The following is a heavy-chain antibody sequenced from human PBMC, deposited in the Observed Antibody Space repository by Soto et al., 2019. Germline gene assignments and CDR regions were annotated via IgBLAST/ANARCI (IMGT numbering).Heavy chain of an antibody. V-gene: IGHV4-34*01. CDR3: ARGVAAATY. CDR2: INHSGST. J-gene: IGHJ4*02. CDR1: GGSFSGYY. D-gene: IGHD6-13*01. Sequence: QVQLQQWGAGLLKPSETLSLTCAVYGGSFSGYYWSWIRQPPGKGLEWIGEINHSGSTNYNPSLTRRVTISVDTSQHQFSLKLSSVTAADTAVFYCARGVAAATYWGQGTLVTVSS.